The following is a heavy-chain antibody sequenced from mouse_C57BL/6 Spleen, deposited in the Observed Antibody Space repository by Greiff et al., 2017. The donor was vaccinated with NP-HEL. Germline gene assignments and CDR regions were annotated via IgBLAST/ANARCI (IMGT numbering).Heavy chain of an antibody. CDR2: IDPSDSYT. J-gene: IGHJ3*01. Sequence: VQLQQPGAELVRPGTSVKLSCKASGYTFTSYWMHWVEQRPGQGLEWIGVIDPSDSYTNYNQKFKGKATLTVDTSSSTAYMQLSSLTSEDTAVYYCARSGDGSGFAYWGQGTLVTVSA. D-gene: IGHD2-3*01. CDR3: ARSGDGSGFAY. CDR1: GYTFTSYW. V-gene: IGHV1-59*01.